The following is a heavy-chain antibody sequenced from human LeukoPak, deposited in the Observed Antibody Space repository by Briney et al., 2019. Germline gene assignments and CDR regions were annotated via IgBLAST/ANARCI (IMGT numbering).Heavy chain of an antibody. CDR1: GYTFTSYG. CDR3: ARILMDYYDSSGYAYYMDV. CDR2: ISAYNGNT. D-gene: IGHD3-22*01. Sequence: ASVKVSCKASGYTFTSYGISWVRQAPGQGLEWMGWISAYNGNTNYAQKLQGRVTMTTDTSTSTAYMELGSLRSDDTAVYYCARILMDYYDSSGYAYYMDVWGEGTTVTVSS. V-gene: IGHV1-18*01. J-gene: IGHJ6*03.